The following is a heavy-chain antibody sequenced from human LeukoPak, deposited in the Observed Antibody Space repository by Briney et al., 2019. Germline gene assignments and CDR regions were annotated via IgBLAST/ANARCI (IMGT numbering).Heavy chain of an antibody. D-gene: IGHD3-22*01. J-gene: IGHJ4*02. Sequence: GGSLRLSCAASRFTLSTYWMSWVRQAPGKGLEWVGRIKSKTDGGTTDYAAPVKGRFTISRDDSKNTLDLQMNSLKTEDTAVYYCTTGYDYPDYWGQGTLVTVSS. V-gene: IGHV3-15*01. CDR3: TTGYDYPDY. CDR1: RFTLSTYW. CDR2: IKSKTDGGTT.